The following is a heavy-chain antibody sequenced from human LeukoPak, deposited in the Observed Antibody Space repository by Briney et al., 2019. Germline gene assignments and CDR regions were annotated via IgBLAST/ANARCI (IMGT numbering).Heavy chain of an antibody. CDR1: GYTLTELS. CDR2: YDPGEGQR. Sequence: ASVKVSCKVSGYTLTELSMHWVRQAPGKGLEWMGSYDPGEGQRINAEKFQGRVTMTEDTSTDTAYMELSSLRSEDTAVYYCATQYDYDRNAYYLGAFDLWGQGTKVSVSS. D-gene: IGHD3-22*01. CDR3: ATQYDYDRNAYYLGAFDL. J-gene: IGHJ3*01. V-gene: IGHV1-24*01.